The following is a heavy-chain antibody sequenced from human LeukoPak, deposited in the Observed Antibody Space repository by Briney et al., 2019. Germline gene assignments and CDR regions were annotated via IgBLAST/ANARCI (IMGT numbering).Heavy chain of an antibody. D-gene: IGHD6-19*01. Sequence: GGSLRLSCAASGFTFSSNAMSWVRQAPGKGLGWVSAISGSDDNTYYAGSVKGRFTISRDNSKNTLYLQMNSLRAEDTAVYYCAKHQYSSGWYLNYWGQGTLVTVSS. CDR2: ISGSDDNT. CDR3: AKHQYSSGWYLNY. V-gene: IGHV3-23*01. CDR1: GFTFSSNA. J-gene: IGHJ4*02.